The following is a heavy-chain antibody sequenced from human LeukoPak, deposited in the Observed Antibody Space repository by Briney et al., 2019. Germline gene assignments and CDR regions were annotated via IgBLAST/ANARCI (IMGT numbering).Heavy chain of an antibody. CDR1: GYTFTSYG. V-gene: IGHV1-18*01. D-gene: IGHD3-10*01. J-gene: IGHJ3*02. CDR3: AREITMVRMDAFDI. CDR2: ISAYNGNT. Sequence: GASVKVSCKASGYTFTSYGISWVRQAPGQGLEWMGWISAYNGNTNYAQKLQGRVTMTTDTSTSTAYMELRSLRSEDTAVYYCAREITMVRMDAFDIWGQGTMVTASS.